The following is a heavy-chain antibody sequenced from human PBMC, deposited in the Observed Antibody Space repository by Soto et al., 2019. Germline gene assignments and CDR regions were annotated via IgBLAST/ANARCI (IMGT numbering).Heavy chain of an antibody. Sequence: GGSLRLSCAASGFTFSSYSMNWVRQAPGKGLEWVSSISSSSSYIYYADSVKGRFTISRDNAKNSLYLQMNSLRAEDTAVYYCARGARPRVVPAPFDPWGQGTLVTVSS. V-gene: IGHV3-21*01. J-gene: IGHJ5*02. CDR3: ARGARPRVVPAPFDP. CDR2: ISSSSSYI. CDR1: GFTFSSYS. D-gene: IGHD2-2*01.